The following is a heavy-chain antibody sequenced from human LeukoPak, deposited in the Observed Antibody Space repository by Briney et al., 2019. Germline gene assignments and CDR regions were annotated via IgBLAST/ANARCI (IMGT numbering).Heavy chain of an antibody. CDR2: ISSSSSYI. CDR1: GFTFSSYS. J-gene: IGHJ4*02. CDR3: ARIKIWAVAADIDY. D-gene: IGHD6-19*01. Sequence: NPGGSLRLSCAASGFTFSSYSMNWVRQAPGKGLEWVSSISSSSSYIYYADSVKGRFTISRDNAKNSLYLQMNSLRAEDTAVYYCARIKIWAVAADIDYWGQGTLVTVSS. V-gene: IGHV3-21*01.